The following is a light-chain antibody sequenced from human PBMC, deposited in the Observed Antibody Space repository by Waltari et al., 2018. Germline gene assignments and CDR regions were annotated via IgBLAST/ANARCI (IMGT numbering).Light chain of an antibody. J-gene: IGLJ2*01. V-gene: IGLV3-1*01. CDR2: QDT. CDR3: QAWDSITVV. CDR1: KLGDKY. Sequence: SYELTQPPSVSVSPGQTARSTCSGDKLGDKYTCWYQQKPGQSPVLVISQDTKRPSGIPERFSGYNSGNTATLTISGTQATDEADYYCQAWDSITVVFGGGTKLTVL.